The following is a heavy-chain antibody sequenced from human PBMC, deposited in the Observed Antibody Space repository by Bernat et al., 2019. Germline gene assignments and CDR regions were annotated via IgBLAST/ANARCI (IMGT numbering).Heavy chain of an antibody. CDR2: IYYSGTT. CDR1: GDSISSGGYY. D-gene: IGHD5-24*01. Sequence: QVQLQESGPGLVKPSQTLSLTCSVSGDSISSGGYYWSWIRQHPGKGLEWIGYIYYSGTTYYNLSLKSRVTISVDTSKHQFSLKLSSVTAADTAVYYCVRGRGRWLHFDYWGQGTLVTVSS. V-gene: IGHV4-31*03. CDR3: VRGRGRWLHFDY. J-gene: IGHJ4*02.